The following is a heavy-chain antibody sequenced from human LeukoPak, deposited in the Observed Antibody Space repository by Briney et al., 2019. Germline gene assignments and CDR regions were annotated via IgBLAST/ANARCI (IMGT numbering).Heavy chain of an antibody. V-gene: IGHV4-34*01. CDR2: INHSGST. Sequence: SETLSLTCAVYGGPFSGYYWSWIRQPPGKGLEWIGEINHSGSTNYNPSLKSRVTISVDTSKNQFSLKLSSVTAADTAVYYCARGIAAAGTDYWGQGTLVTVSS. D-gene: IGHD6-13*01. CDR1: GGPFSGYY. CDR3: ARGIAAAGTDY. J-gene: IGHJ4*02.